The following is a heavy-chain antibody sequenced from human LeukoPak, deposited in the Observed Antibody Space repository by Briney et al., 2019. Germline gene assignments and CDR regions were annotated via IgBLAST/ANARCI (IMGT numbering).Heavy chain of an antibody. D-gene: IGHD1-20*01. V-gene: IGHV3-21*01. Sequence: GGSLRLSCAASGFTFSTYTMHWVRQAPGKGLEWVSSISSSSSYIYYADSVEGRFTISRDNAKNSLYLQMNSLRAEDTAVYYCARDFITGFDYWGQGTLVTVSS. J-gene: IGHJ4*02. CDR1: GFTFSTYT. CDR3: ARDFITGFDY. CDR2: ISSSSSYI.